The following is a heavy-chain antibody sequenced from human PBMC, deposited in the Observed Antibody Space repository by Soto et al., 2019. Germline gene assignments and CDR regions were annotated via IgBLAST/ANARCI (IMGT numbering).Heavy chain of an antibody. J-gene: IGHJ4*02. D-gene: IGHD4-17*01. V-gene: IGHV4-31*03. Sequence: QVQLQESGPGLVKPSQTLSLTCTVSGGSISTGGYYWTWIRQHPGKGLEWIGYIYYSGSTYYNPSLKSRVTISVDTSKNQFSLKLSSVTAADTAAYYCARCLSVTLFDNWGQGTLVTVSS. CDR2: IYYSGST. CDR3: ARCLSVTLFDN. CDR1: GGSISTGGYY.